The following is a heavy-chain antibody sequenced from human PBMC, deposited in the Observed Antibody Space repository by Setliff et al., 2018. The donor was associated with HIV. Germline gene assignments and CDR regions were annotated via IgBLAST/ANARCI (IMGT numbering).Heavy chain of an antibody. J-gene: IGHJ4*02. Sequence: SETLSLTCTVSGASITSHYWSWIRQSPGRELEWIGYIYSTGSTNYNPSLQGRVSISMDASKNKFSLKVTAVTSADTAVDYCAKGGGFYGDYNFDYWGQGNLVTVSS. CDR1: GASITSHY. V-gene: IGHV4-59*11. CDR3: AKGGGFYGDYNFDY. CDR2: IYSTGST. D-gene: IGHD4-17*01.